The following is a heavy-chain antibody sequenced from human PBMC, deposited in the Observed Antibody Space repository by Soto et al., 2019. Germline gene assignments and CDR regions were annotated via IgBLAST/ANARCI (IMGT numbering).Heavy chain of an antibody. CDR3: ARGDCSGGSCYSYYGMDV. V-gene: IGHV1-69*12. CDR1: GGTFSSYV. Sequence: QVQLVQSGAEVKKPGSSVKVSCKASGGTFSSYVISWVRQAPGQGLEWMGGIIPMFGTANHAQKFQGRVTITADESTSTAYRELSSLRSEDTAVYYCARGDCSGGSCYSYYGMDVWGQGTTVTVSS. D-gene: IGHD2-15*01. J-gene: IGHJ6*02. CDR2: IIPMFGTA.